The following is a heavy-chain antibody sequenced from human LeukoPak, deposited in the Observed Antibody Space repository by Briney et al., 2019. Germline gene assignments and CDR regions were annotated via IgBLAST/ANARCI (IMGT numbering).Heavy chain of an antibody. V-gene: IGHV3-21*01. CDR3: ARDRERIVATTYFDY. J-gene: IGHJ4*02. D-gene: IGHD5-12*01. Sequence: GGSLRLSCAASGFTFSSYGMHWVRQAPGKGLEWVSSISSSSSYIYYADSVKGRFTISRDNAKNSLYLQMNSLRAEDTAVYYCARDRERIVATTYFDYWGQGTLVTVSS. CDR2: ISSSSSYI. CDR1: GFTFSSYG.